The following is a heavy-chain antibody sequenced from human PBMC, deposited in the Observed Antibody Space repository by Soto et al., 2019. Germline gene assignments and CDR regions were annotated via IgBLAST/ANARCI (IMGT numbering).Heavy chain of an antibody. J-gene: IGHJ5*02. D-gene: IGHD6-13*01. CDR1: GGSISSSSFH. CDR2: IYYSGST. V-gene: IGHV4-39*01. CDR3: ARRERAAGTDWWFDP. Sequence: QLQLQESGPGLVKPSETLSLTCTVSGGSISSSSFHWGWIRQPPGKGLEWIGSIYYSGSTYYSTSLKSRVTISGDTSKNQFYLKLSSVTDADTAVYYCARRERAAGTDWWFDPWGQGTLVTVSS.